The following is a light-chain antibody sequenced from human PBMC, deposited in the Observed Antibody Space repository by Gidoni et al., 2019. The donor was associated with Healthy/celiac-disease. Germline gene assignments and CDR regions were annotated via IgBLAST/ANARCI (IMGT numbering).Light chain of an antibody. CDR3: QQSYSTLST. CDR1: QSISSY. J-gene: IGKJ1*01. Sequence: DIQMTQSPSSLSASVGDRVTITCRASQSISSYLNWYQQKPGKAPKLLIYAASSLQSGVPSRFSGSGSETDFTLTISSLQPEDFATYYCQQSYSTLSTFGQGTKVEIK. CDR2: AAS. V-gene: IGKV1-39*01.